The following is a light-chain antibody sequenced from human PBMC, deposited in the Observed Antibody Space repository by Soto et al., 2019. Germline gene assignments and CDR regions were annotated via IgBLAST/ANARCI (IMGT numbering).Light chain of an antibody. J-gene: IGKJ1*01. CDR1: QSVRSN. Sequence: EIVMTQSPATLSVSPGESATLSCRASQSVRSNLAWYQQKPGQAPRLLIYGASTRATGIPARFSGSGSGTEYTLTISGLQSEDFAVYYCQQYNNWPPAFGQGTKVEIK. V-gene: IGKV3-15*01. CDR3: QQYNNWPPA. CDR2: GAS.